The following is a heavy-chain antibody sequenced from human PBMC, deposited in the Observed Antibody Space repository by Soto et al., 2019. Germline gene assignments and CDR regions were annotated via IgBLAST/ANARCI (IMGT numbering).Heavy chain of an antibody. Sequence: SETLSLTCTVSGGSISSYYWSWIRQPPGKGLEWIGYIYYSGSTNYNPSLKSRVTISVDTSKNQFSLKLSSVTAADTAVYYCARGYSSGYYYGMDVWGQGTTVTVSS. D-gene: IGHD6-25*01. CDR3: ARGYSSGYYYGMDV. J-gene: IGHJ6*02. CDR1: GGSISSYY. V-gene: IGHV4-59*01. CDR2: IYYSGST.